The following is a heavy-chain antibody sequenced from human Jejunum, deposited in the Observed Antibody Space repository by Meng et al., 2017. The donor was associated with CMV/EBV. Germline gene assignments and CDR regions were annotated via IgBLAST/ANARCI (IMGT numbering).Heavy chain of an antibody. CDR2: IRSKTYSSAT. CDR1: RDYT. D-gene: IGHD2-2*01. Sequence: RDYTIHGVRQAPGKGLEWVGRIRSKTYSSATAYAASVKGRFIISRDDSKNTAYLQMNSLKTEDTAVYYCTRHSIVVVPAAGFDPWGQGTLVTVSS. J-gene: IGHJ5*02. CDR3: TRHSIVVVPAAGFDP. V-gene: IGHV3-73*01.